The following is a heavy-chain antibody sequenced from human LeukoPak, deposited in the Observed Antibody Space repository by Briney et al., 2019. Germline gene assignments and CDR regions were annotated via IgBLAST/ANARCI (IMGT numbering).Heavy chain of an antibody. V-gene: IGHV3-74*01. CDR1: GFTFSGSA. CDR2: IYNDGSST. Sequence: GGSLRLSCAASGFTFSGSAMHWVRQAPGKGLLWVSRIYNDGSSTSYADSVKGRFTISRDNAKSTLYLQMNSLRADDTAVFYCARVRGGSGRSYAADAFDIWGQGTMVTVSS. D-gene: IGHD1-26*01. J-gene: IGHJ3*02. CDR3: ARVRGGSGRSYAADAFDI.